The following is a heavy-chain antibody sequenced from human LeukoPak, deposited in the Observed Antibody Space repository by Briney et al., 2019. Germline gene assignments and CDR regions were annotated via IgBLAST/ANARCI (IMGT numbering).Heavy chain of an antibody. V-gene: IGHV3-30*18. D-gene: IGHD2-21*02. Sequence: GGSLRLSCAASGFTFSSYGMHWVRQAPGKGLEWVAVISYDGSSKYYADSVKGRFTISRDNSKNTLYLQMNSLRAEDTAVYYCAKVGRVTLPRFDPWGQGTLVTVSS. CDR3: AKVGRVTLPRFDP. J-gene: IGHJ5*02. CDR2: ISYDGSSK. CDR1: GFTFSSYG.